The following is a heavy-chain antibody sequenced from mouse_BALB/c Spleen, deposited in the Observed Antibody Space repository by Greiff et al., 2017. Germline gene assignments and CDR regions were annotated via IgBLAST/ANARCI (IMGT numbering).Heavy chain of an antibody. V-gene: IGHV1S81*02. CDR1: GYTFTSYY. Sequence: QVQLQQPGAELVKPGASVKLSCKASGYTFTSYYMYWVKQRPGQCLEWIGGINPSNGGTNFNQKIKSKATLTVDNSSSTAYMQLSSLTSEDSAVYYYTREDCGNDGFAYWGQGTLVTVSA. J-gene: IGHJ3*01. D-gene: IGHD2-12*01. CDR3: TREDCGNDGFAY. CDR2: INPSNGGT.